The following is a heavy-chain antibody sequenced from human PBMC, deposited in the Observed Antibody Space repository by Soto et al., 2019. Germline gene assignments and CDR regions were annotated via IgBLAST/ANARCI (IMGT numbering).Heavy chain of an antibody. J-gene: IGHJ4*02. CDR3: VRGERSWFYFDY. Sequence: QVQLQESGPGLVKPSETLSLTSSVSGGSISEDYWTWIRQSPGKGLEWIGYIDYSEGTNYNPSLRRRVSISRNSSKTHFSLTLRYVTAADTAVYFCVRGERSWFYFDYWGPGTLVTVSS. CDR2: IDYSEGT. CDR1: GGSISEDY. V-gene: IGHV4-59*01. D-gene: IGHD3-10*01.